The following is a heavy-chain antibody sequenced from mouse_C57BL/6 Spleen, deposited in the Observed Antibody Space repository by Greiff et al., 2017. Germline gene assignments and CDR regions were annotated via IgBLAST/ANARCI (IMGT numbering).Heavy chain of an antibody. CDR1: GYSITSGYY. J-gene: IGHJ1*03. CDR3: ARDYYSNPHWYFDV. V-gene: IGHV3-6*01. CDR2: ISYDGSN. Sequence: DVKLQESGPGLVKPSQSLSLTCSVTGYSITSGYYWNWIRQFPGNKLEWMGYISYDGSNNYNPSLKNRISITRDTSKNQFFLKLNSVTTEDTATYYCARDYYSNPHWYFDVWGTGTTVTVSS. D-gene: IGHD2-5*01.